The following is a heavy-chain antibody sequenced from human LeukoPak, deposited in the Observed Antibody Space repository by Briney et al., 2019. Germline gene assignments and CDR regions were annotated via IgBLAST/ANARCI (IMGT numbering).Heavy chain of an antibody. CDR1: GYIFMSYY. CDR2: INPVGGRT. CDR3: ARQQYSSFDY. D-gene: IGHD6-13*01. Sequence: ASVKVSCKTSGYIFMSYYMHWVRQAPGQGLEWMRIINPVGGRTTYAQKFQGRVTMSSNTSTSTVFMELSSLRSEDTAVYYCARQQYSSFDYWGQGTLVTLSS. V-gene: IGHV1-46*01. J-gene: IGHJ4*02.